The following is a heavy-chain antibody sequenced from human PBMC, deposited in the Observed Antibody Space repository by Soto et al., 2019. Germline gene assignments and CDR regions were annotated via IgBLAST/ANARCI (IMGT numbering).Heavy chain of an antibody. V-gene: IGHV3-74*01. CDR3: ATGYSSSWYYTLAY. CDR2: TNSDGSST. D-gene: IGHD6-13*01. Sequence: PGGSLRLSCAASGFTFSSYWMHWARQAPGKGPVWVSRTNSDGSSTSYADSVKGRFTISRDNAKNTLYLQMNSLRAEDTAVYYCATGYSSSWYYTLAYWGQGVLVTVS. J-gene: IGHJ4*02. CDR1: GFTFSSYW.